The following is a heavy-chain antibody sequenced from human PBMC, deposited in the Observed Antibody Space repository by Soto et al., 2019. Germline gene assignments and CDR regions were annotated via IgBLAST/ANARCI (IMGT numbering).Heavy chain of an antibody. D-gene: IGHD3-22*01. CDR2: IYTSGST. CDR1: GGSISSYY. Sequence: ETLSLTCTVSGGSISSYYWSWIRQPAGKGLEWIGRIYTSGSTNYNPSLKSRVTMSVDTSKNQFSLKLSSVTAADTAVYYCARVPSVYDSSGYWYNWFDPWGQGTLVTVSS. J-gene: IGHJ5*02. V-gene: IGHV4-4*07. CDR3: ARVPSVYDSSGYWYNWFDP.